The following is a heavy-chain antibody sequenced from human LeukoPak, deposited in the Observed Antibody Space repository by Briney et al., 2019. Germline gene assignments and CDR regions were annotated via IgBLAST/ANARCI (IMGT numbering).Heavy chain of an antibody. CDR2: NNGDGSTT. J-gene: IGHJ5*02. D-gene: IGHD2-15*01. CDR1: GFSLSGYW. V-gene: IGHV3-74*01. Sequence: PGGSLRLPCVASGFSLSGYWMYWVRHAPGKGLMYISRNNGDGSTTNYADVVKGRFTMSRDNVKNTLYLQMNSLRVEDTAVYYCARDPRNVGLAPWGQGTLVTVSS. CDR3: ARDPRNVGLAP.